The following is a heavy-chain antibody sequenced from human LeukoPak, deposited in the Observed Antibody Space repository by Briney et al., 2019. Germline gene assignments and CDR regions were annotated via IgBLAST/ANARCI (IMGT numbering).Heavy chain of an antibody. CDR2: ISGIGGST. CDR1: GFTFSSYA. CDR3: ARERGVAAAANGAFDI. V-gene: IGHV3-23*01. Sequence: GGSLRLSCAASGFTFSSYAMSWVRQVPGKGLEWVSGISGIGGSTYYADSVKGRFTISRDNSKNTQYLQMNSLRAEDTAVYYCARERGVAAAANGAFDIWGQGTVVTVSS. J-gene: IGHJ3*02. D-gene: IGHD2-2*01.